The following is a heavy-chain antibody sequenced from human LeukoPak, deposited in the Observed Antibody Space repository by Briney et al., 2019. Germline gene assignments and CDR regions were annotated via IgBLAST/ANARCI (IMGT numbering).Heavy chain of an antibody. Sequence: SVKVSCMPSGYTFTSYYMHWLRQAPGQGLAWMGIINPSGGSTSYAQKFQGRVTMTRDTSTSTVYMELSSLRSEDTAVYYCASSRSSGDYYYGMDVWGQGTTVTVSS. CDR2: INPSGGST. V-gene: IGHV1-46*01. J-gene: IGHJ6*02. D-gene: IGHD6-6*01. CDR3: ASSRSSGDYYYGMDV. CDR1: GYTFTSYY.